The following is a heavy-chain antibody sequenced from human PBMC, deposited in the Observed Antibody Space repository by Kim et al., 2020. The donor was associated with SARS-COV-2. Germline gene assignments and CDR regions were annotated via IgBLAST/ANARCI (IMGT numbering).Heavy chain of an antibody. V-gene: IGHV3-7*03. CDR2: IKQDGSEK. CDR1: GFTFSSYW. J-gene: IGHJ3*02. CDR3: AREDRRITMVRGVKAAFDI. Sequence: GRSLRLSCAASGFTFSSYWMSWVRQAPGKGLEWVANIKQDGSEKYYVDSVKGRFTISRDNAKNSLYLQMNSLRAEDTAVYYCAREDRRITMVRGVKAAFDIWGQGTMVTVSS. D-gene: IGHD3-10*01.